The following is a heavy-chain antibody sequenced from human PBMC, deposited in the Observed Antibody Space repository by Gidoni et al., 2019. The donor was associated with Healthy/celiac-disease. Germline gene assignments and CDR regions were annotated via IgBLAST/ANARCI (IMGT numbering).Heavy chain of an antibody. CDR3: ARDGRGYGGGFDP. J-gene: IGHJ5*02. CDR1: GFTFSDHY. D-gene: IGHD5-18*01. CDR2: TRNTANRYPT. V-gene: IGHV3-72*01. Sequence: EVQLVESGGGLVQPGGSLRLSCAASGFTFSDHYMDWVRPAPGKGLEWVGRTRNTANRYPTEYAASVKGRFTISRADSKNSLYLQMNSLKTEDTAVYYCARDGRGYGGGFDPWGQGTLVTVSS.